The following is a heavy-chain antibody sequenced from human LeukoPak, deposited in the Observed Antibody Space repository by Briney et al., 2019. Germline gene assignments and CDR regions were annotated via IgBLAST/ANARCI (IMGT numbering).Heavy chain of an antibody. Sequence: ASVKVSCKASGYTFTSYYMHWVRQAPGQGLEWMGIINPSGGSTSYAQKFQGRVTMTRDTSTSTVYMELSSLRSEDTAVYYCAREIVVVVAATPYNYYGRDVGGQGPTVTVSS. CDR1: GYTFTSYY. CDR2: INPSGGST. CDR3: AREIVVVVAATPYNYYGRDV. J-gene: IGHJ6*02. D-gene: IGHD2-15*01. V-gene: IGHV1-46*01.